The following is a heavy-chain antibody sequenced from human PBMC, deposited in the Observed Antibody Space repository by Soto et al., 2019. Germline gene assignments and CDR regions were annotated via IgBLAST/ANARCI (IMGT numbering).Heavy chain of an antibody. CDR1: GFTFSSYS. CDR2: ISSSSSYI. CDR3: ARVLSMIEVVVIWPAFDI. Sequence: PGGSLRLSCAASGFTFSSYSMNWVRQAPGKGLEWVSSISSSSSYIYYADSVKGRFTISRDNAKNSLYLQMNSLRAEDTAVYYCARVLSMIEVVVIWPAFDIWGQGTMVTVSS. D-gene: IGHD3-22*01. V-gene: IGHV3-21*01. J-gene: IGHJ3*02.